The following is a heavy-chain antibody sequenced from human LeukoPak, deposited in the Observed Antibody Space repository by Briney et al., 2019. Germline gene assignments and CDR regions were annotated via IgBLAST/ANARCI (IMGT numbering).Heavy chain of an antibody. J-gene: IGHJ4*02. D-gene: IGHD2-2*02. Sequence: GGSLRLSCAASGFTVSSAYMSWVRQAPGKGLEWVSVIYSGGSSYYADSVKGRFTISRDNSKNTLYLQMNSLRAEDTAVYYCASGSDTLSPGDYWGQGTLVTVSS. CDR2: IYSGGSS. CDR1: GFTVSSAY. V-gene: IGHV3-53*01. CDR3: ASGSDTLSPGDY.